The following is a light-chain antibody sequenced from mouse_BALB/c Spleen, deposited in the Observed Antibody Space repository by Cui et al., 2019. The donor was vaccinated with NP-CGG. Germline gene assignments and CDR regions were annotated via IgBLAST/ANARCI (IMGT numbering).Light chain of an antibody. Sequence: QAVETQESALTISPGETVTLTCRSSTGAVTTSNYANWVQEKPDHFFTGLIGGTNNRAPGVPARFSGSLIGDKAALTITGAQTEDEAIYFCALWYSNHWVFGGGTKLTVL. J-gene: IGLJ1*01. V-gene: IGLV1*01. CDR2: GTN. CDR3: ALWYSNHWV. CDR1: TGAVTTSNY.